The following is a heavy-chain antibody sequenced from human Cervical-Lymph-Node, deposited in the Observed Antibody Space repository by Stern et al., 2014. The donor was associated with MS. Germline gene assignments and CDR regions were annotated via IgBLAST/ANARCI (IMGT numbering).Heavy chain of an antibody. J-gene: IGHJ4*02. D-gene: IGHD3-22*01. V-gene: IGHV1-69*01. CDR2: IIPIFGTA. Sequence: QVQLVQSGAEVKKPGSSVKVSCKASGGTFSTYAISWVRQAPGQGLEWMGGIIPIFGTANYAQRFQGRVTITADESTNTAYMELSSLRSDDTAVYYCAREFNFDSSGFYFYYWGQGTPVTVSS. CDR3: AREFNFDSSGFYFYY. CDR1: GGTFSTYA.